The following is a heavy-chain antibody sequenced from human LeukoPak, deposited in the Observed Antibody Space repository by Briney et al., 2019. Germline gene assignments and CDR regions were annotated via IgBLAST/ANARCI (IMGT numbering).Heavy chain of an antibody. CDR2: MWYDESSK. V-gene: IGHV3-33*01. J-gene: IGHJ3*02. D-gene: IGHD6-19*01. CDR1: GFTFNSYD. CDR3: ARGLAVAGTGDAFDI. Sequence: GGSLRLSCAASGFTFNSYDMHWVRQAPGKGLERVAIMWYDESSKYYADSVKGRFTISRDNSKNTLYLQMNSLRAEDTAVYYCARGLAVAGTGDAFDIWGQGTMVTVSS.